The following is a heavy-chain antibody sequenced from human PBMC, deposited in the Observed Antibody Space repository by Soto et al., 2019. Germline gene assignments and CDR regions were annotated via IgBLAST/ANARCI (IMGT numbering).Heavy chain of an antibody. Sequence: EVQLLESGGGLEQPGGSLRLSCAASGFTFSTYPMSWVRQAPGKGLEWVSAITGSGSTTYYADSVQGRFTISRDISKNTLYLQMNSLRAEDTAVYYCAKEVGATRGDYWGQGTLVTVSS. CDR3: AKEVGATRGDY. V-gene: IGHV3-23*01. J-gene: IGHJ4*02. D-gene: IGHD1-26*01. CDR2: ITGSGSTT. CDR1: GFTFSTYP.